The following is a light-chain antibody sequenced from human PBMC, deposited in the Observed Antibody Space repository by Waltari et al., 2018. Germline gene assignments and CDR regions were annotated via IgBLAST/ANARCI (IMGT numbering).Light chain of an antibody. J-gene: IGLJ3*02. Sequence: QLVLTQSPSASASLGASVKLTCTLSSGHSSNIVAWHQQQPEKGPRYLRKVNSDGSHSKGDGIPVRFSGSSSGAERYLTIATVQSEDEADYYCQTGGHGTWVVGGGTKLTVL. V-gene: IGLV4-69*02. CDR2: VNSDGSH. CDR3: QTGGHGTWV. CDR1: SGHSSNI.